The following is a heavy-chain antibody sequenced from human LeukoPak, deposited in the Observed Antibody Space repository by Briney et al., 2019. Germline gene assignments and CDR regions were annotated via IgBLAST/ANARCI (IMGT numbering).Heavy chain of an antibody. J-gene: IGHJ5*02. D-gene: IGHD3-22*01. CDR3: ARTQYYYDSSGYSS. V-gene: IGHV4-39*01. CDR1: GGSISSYY. CDR2: IYYSGST. Sequence: PSETLSLTCTVSGGSISSYYWGWIRQPPGKGLEWIGSIYYSGSTYYNPSLKSRVTISVDTSKNQFSLKLSSVTAADTAVYYCARTQYYYDSSGYSSWGQGTLVTVSS.